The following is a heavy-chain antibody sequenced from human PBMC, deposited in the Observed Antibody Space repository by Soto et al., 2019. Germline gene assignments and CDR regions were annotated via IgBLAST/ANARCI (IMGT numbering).Heavy chain of an antibody. J-gene: IGHJ6*02. D-gene: IGHD6-13*01. Sequence: SVKVSCKASGGTFSSYAISWVRQAPGQGLEWMGGIIPIFGTANYAQKFQGRVTITADESTSTAYMELSSLRSEDTAVYYCARERQQKSYYYYYGMDVWGQGTTVT. V-gene: IGHV1-69*13. CDR2: IIPIFGTA. CDR1: GGTFSSYA. CDR3: ARERQQKSYYYYYGMDV.